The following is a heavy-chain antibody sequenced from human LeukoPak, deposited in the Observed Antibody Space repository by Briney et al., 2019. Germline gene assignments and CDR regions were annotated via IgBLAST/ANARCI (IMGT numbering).Heavy chain of an antibody. CDR1: GYTFTSYG. V-gene: IGHV1-18*01. CDR3: ATTPYYYDRGYFDY. D-gene: IGHD3-22*01. J-gene: IGHJ4*02. CDR2: ISAYNGNT. Sequence: ASVKDSCNASGYTFTSYGISWVRQAPGQGLEWMGWISAYNGNTNYAQKLQGRVTMTTDTSTSTAYMELRSLRSDDTAVYYCATTPYYYDRGYFDYWGQGTLVTVSS.